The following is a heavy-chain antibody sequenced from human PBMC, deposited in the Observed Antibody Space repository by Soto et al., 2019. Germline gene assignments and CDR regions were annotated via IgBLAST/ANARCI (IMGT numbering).Heavy chain of an antibody. D-gene: IGHD6-19*01. CDR1: GYTFINYH. CDR2: INPNGGST. CDR3: ALPKNTLGWYNF. J-gene: IGHJ4*02. Sequence: QVQVVQSGAEVKKPGASVKVSCKTSGYTFINYHVHWVRQAPGQGLEWMGAINPNGGSTTYAQHLHGRITMTSDASTSTVYMELSSLRSDDTAVYYCALPKNTLGWYNFWGQGSLVTVS. V-gene: IGHV1-46*01.